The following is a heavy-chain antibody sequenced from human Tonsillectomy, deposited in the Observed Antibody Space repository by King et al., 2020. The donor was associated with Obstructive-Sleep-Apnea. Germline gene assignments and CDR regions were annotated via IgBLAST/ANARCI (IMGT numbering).Heavy chain of an antibody. CDR3: AREKDYGDLGRFDP. CDR2: IYHSGST. V-gene: IGHV4-38-2*02. J-gene: IGHJ5*02. Sequence: VQLQESGPGLVKPSETLSLTCTVSGYSISSGYYWGWIRQPPGKGLEWIGSIYHSGSTYYNPSLKSRVTISVDTSKNQFSLKVSSVTAADTAVYYCAREKDYGDLGRFDPWVQGTLVTVSS. CDR1: GYSISSGYY. D-gene: IGHD4-17*01.